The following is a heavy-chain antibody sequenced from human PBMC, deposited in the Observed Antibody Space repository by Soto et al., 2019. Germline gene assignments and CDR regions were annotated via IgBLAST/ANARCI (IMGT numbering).Heavy chain of an antibody. CDR1: GGSFSGYY. D-gene: IGHD3-22*01. CDR3: ASDYYDSSGPYYFDY. V-gene: IGHV4-34*01. CDR2: INHSGST. Sequence: LSLTCAVYGGSFSGYYWSWIRQPPGKGLEWIGEINHSGSTNYNPSLKSRVTISVDTSKNQFSLKLSSVTAADTAVYYCASDYYDSSGPYYFDYWGQGTLVTVSS. J-gene: IGHJ4*02.